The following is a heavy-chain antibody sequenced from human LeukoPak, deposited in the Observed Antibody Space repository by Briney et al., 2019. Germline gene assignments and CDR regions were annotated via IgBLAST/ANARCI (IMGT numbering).Heavy chain of an antibody. CDR1: GGSISSGGYY. CDR2: IYYGGST. CDR3: ASEVRGRWFDP. Sequence: SETLSLTCTVSGGSISSGGYYWSWIRQHPGKGLEWIGYIYYGGSTYYNPSLKSRVTISVDTSKNQFSLKLSSVTAADTAVYYCASEVRGRWFDPWGQGTLVTVSS. J-gene: IGHJ5*02. D-gene: IGHD3-10*01. V-gene: IGHV4-31*03.